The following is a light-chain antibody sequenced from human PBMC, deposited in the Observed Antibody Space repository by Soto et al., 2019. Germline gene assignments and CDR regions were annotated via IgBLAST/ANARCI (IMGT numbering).Light chain of an antibody. CDR1: QSVSSN. CDR2: GAS. V-gene: IGKV3-15*01. CDR3: QQYNNWPPFT. Sequence: EIVMTQSPASLSVSPGERATPSCRASQSVSSNLAWYQQKPGQAPRLLIYGASTRATGLPARFSGSGSGTEFTLTISSLQSEDFAVYYCQQYNNWPPFTFGQGTRLEIK. J-gene: IGKJ5*01.